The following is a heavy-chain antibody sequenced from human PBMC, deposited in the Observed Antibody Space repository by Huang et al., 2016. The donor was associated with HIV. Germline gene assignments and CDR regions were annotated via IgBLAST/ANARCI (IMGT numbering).Heavy chain of an antibody. V-gene: IGHV5-51*03. CDR1: GYSFSSYW. CDR2: IDPFASNS. Sequence: EVQLVQSGAEVKKPGESLNISCTGSGYSFSSYWIAWVRQMPGEGLEWTGIIDPFASNSTHIPSFEGHVSISVDKSITTVYLHWSSLKASDTAIYYCAKGRRAFDVWGQGTWVTVSS. J-gene: IGHJ3*01. CDR3: AKGRRAFDV.